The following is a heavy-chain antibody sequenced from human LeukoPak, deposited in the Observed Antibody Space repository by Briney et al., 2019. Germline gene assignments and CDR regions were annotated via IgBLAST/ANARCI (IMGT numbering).Heavy chain of an antibody. Sequence: SQTLSLTCTVSGGSISSGSYYWSWIRQPAGKGLEWIGRIYTSGSTNYNPSLKSRVTISVDTSKNQFSLKLSPVTAADTAVYYCARSPGYCSSTRCFDVNWFDPWGQGTLVTVSS. CDR2: IYTSGST. CDR1: GGSISSGSYY. D-gene: IGHD2-2*01. J-gene: IGHJ5*02. CDR3: ARSPGYCSSTRCFDVNWFDP. V-gene: IGHV4-61*02.